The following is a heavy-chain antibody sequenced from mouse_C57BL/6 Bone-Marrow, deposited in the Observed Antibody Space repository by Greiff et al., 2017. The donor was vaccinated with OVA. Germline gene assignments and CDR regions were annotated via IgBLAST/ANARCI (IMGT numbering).Heavy chain of an antibody. J-gene: IGHJ4*01. Sequence: VKLLESGPGLVAPSPCLSISCTASGFSFTSYAISWVRQPPGKGLEWLGVIRTGGGTTYYSAPKSSLSISKDNSKSQVFLKMNSLQTDDTARYYCARMTYYGSSPCAMDYWGQGTSVTVSS. CDR3: ARMTYYGSSPCAMDY. CDR2: IRTGGGT. V-gene: IGHV2-9-1*01. D-gene: IGHD1-1*01. CDR1: GFSFTSYA.